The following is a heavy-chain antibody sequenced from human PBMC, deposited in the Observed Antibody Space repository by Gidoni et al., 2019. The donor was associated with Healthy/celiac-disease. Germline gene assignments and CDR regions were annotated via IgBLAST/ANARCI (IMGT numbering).Heavy chain of an antibody. J-gene: IGHJ6*03. CDR2: IFSNDEK. V-gene: IGHV2-26*01. CDR1: GFSLSNARMG. D-gene: IGHD2-2*01. CDR3: ARTIDIVVVPAAIGYYYMDV. Sequence: QVTLKESGPVLVKPTETLTLTCTVSGFSLSNARMGVSWIRQPPGKALEWLAHIFSNDEKSYSTSLKSRLTISKDTSKSQVVLTMTNMDPVDTATYYCARTIDIVVVPAAIGYYYMDVWGKGTTVTVSS.